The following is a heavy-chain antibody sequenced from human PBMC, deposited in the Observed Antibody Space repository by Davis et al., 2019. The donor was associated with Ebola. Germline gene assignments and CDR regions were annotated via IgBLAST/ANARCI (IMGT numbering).Heavy chain of an antibody. J-gene: IGHJ4*02. V-gene: IGHV1-3*01. D-gene: IGHD3-3*01. Sequence: AASVKVSCKASGYTFTSYAMHWVRQAPGQRLEWMGWINAGNGNTKYSQKFQGRVTITRDTSTSTAYMELRSLRSDDTAVYFCATYYDFWSGHYTEDRGFDYWGQGTLVTVSS. CDR3: ATYYDFWSGHYTEDRGFDY. CDR1: GYTFTSYA. CDR2: INAGNGNT.